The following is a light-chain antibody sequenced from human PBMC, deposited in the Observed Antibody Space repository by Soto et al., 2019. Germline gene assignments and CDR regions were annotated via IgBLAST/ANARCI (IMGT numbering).Light chain of an antibody. CDR2: EVN. V-gene: IGLV2-8*01. J-gene: IGLJ2*01. Sequence: QSALTQPPSTSGSPGQSVTISCTGTSSDVGDYDYVSWYQQHPGKAPKLMIYEVNKRPSGVPDRFSGSKSGNTACLTVSGLQAEDEADYHCSSYACSNNLVFGGGTKLTVL. CDR1: SSDVGDYDY. CDR3: SSYACSNNLV.